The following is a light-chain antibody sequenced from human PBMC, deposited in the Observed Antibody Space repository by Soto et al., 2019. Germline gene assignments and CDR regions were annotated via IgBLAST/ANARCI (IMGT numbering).Light chain of an antibody. V-gene: IGLV1-44*01. CDR3: AAWDDSLNGYV. CDR2: GSD. J-gene: IGLJ1*01. CDR1: SSNIGSKT. Sequence: QSVLTQPPSASGTPGQRVTISRSGSSSNIGSKTVNWYQQLPGTAPKLLIYGSDQRPSGVPDRFSGSKSGTSASLAISGLQSEDEADYYCAAWDDSLNGYVFGTGTKVTVL.